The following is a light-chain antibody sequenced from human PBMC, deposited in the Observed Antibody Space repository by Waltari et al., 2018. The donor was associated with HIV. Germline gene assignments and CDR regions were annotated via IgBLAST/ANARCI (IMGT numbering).Light chain of an antibody. V-gene: IGLV1-51*02. Sequence: QSVLTQPPSVSAAPGQNVIISCSGSDSNIGVSYVSWYQQLPGTAPQLVIHENDKRPSAVPARFAGSKPAAPATLDISGFQAGAEADYYCAAWATDLRIVAFGGGTHLTV. CDR1: DSNIGVSY. CDR2: END. CDR3: AAWATDLRIVA. J-gene: IGLJ2*01.